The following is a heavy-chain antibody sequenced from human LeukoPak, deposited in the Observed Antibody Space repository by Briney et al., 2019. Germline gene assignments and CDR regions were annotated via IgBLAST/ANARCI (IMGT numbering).Heavy chain of an antibody. CDR3: ARKTVVGSYFDY. V-gene: IGHV3-7*03. Sequence: GRSLRLSCAASGLTFSSYWMSWVRQAPGKGLEWVANIKKDGSDKYYVDSVKGRFTISRDNAKNSLYLQINSLRAEDTAVYYCARKTVVGSYFDYWGQGTPVTVSS. CDR2: IKKDGSDK. J-gene: IGHJ4*02. D-gene: IGHD4-23*01. CDR1: GLTFSSYW.